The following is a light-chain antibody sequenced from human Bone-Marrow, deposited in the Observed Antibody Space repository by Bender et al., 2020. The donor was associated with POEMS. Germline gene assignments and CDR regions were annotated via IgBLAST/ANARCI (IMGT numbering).Light chain of an antibody. CDR1: NSDLGSYNR. Sequence: QSALTQPPSVSGSPGQSVTISCTGTNSDLGSYNRVSWYQQTPGTAPKLMIYEVGNRPSGVPDRFSGSKSGNTASLTISGLQAEDEGDYYCQSYDNSLGGWVFGGGTKLTVL. CDR2: EVG. J-gene: IGLJ3*02. V-gene: IGLV2-18*02. CDR3: QSYDNSLGGWV.